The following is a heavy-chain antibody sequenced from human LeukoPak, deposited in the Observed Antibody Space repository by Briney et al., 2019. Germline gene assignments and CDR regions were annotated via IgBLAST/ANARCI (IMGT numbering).Heavy chain of an antibody. Sequence: SETLSLTCAVYGGSFSDYYWSWIRQPPGKGLEWIGEINHSGSTNYNPSLKSRVTISVDTSKNQFSLKLSSVTAADTAVYYCARERGVLRYFDWLSHPGYFDYWGQGTLVTVSS. V-gene: IGHV4-34*01. CDR2: INHSGST. D-gene: IGHD3-9*01. CDR1: GGSFSDYY. CDR3: ARERGVLRYFDWLSHPGYFDY. J-gene: IGHJ4*02.